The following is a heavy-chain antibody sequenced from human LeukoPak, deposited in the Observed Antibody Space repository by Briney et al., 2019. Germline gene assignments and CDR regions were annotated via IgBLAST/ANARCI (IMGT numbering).Heavy chain of an antibody. Sequence: PSETLSLTCTVSGASISSYYWSWIRQPPGKGLEWIGYIYYSGGTNYNPSLESRVIISVDMSKNQFSLKLTSVTAADTARYYCASQSYGSSVAYWGQETLVTVSS. CDR3: ASQSYGSSVAY. D-gene: IGHD6-13*01. CDR2: IYYSGGT. V-gene: IGHV4-59*01. J-gene: IGHJ4*02. CDR1: GASISSYY.